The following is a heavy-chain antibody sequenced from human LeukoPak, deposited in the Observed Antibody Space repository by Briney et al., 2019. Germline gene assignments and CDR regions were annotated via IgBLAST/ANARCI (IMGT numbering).Heavy chain of an antibody. CDR1: GFTFSTYW. V-gene: IGHV3-7*01. D-gene: IGHD3-3*01. CDR3: ARERQNKDFWSGGDY. J-gene: IGHJ4*02. CDR2: IKQDGSEK. Sequence: GGSLRLSCAASGFTFSTYWMSWVRQAPGKGLKWVANIKQDGSEKYYVDSVKGRFTISRGNAKNSLYLQMNSLRAEDTAVYYCARERQNKDFWSGGDYWGQGTLVTVSS.